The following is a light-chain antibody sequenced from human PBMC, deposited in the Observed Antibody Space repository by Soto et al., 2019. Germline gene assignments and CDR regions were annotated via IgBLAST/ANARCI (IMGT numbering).Light chain of an antibody. J-gene: IGKJ1*01. CDR3: QQSYITPWT. CDR1: QRVNNY. V-gene: IGKV1-39*01. Sequence: VQMSPSPSSLSASVGDRVSITFRASQRVNNYLNWYQQKPGEAAKLLISAASSLQIGVTSRFGGSGSGTDFTIAISGLQPEDFAIYYCQQSYITPWTFGPGTKVDIK. CDR2: AAS.